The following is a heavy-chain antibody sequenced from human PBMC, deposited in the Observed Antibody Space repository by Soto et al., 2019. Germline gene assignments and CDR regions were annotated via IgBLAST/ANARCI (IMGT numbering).Heavy chain of an antibody. J-gene: IGHJ5*01. D-gene: IGHD3-3*01. CDR3: ARVREWFNPSAS. Sequence: GTGKGLEWVANINPDGNVGTYVDSVRGRFTISRDNSKNMLYLQMNSLRAEDTAVLSCARVREWFNPSASWGNRSLVPVIS. CDR2: INPDGNVG. V-gene: IGHV3-7*01.